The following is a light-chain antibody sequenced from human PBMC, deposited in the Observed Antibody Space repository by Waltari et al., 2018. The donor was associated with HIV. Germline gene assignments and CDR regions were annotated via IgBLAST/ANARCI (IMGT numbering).Light chain of an antibody. J-gene: IGKJ2*01. CDR1: QSVTSRF. Sequence: EIVLTQSPDTLSLSPGDRATLSCRASQSVTSRFLAWFQQKRGQAPRLLIYGASSRARGVPDGFSGGGSGTDFTLTISRLEPEDFAVYYCLQYGSSTYTFGQGTKLDMK. V-gene: IGKV3-20*01. CDR2: GAS. CDR3: LQYGSSTYT.